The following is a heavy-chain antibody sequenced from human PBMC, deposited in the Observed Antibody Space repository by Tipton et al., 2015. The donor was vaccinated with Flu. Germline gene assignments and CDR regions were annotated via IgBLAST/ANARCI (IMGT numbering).Heavy chain of an antibody. CDR2: IWYDGSNK. J-gene: IGHJ5*02. Sequence: SLRLSCAASGFTFSSYGMHWVRQAPGKGLEWVAVIWYDGSNKYYADSVKGRFTISRDNSKNTLYLQMNSLRAEDTAVYYCARGAINYDYIWGSYRYTPPWFDPWGQGTLVTVSS. D-gene: IGHD3-16*02. CDR3: ARGAINYDYIWGSYRYTPPWFDP. V-gene: IGHV3-33*01. CDR1: GFTFSSYG.